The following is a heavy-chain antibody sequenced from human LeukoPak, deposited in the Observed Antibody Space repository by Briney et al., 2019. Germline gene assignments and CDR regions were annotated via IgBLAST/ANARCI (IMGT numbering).Heavy chain of an antibody. CDR1: GLTFSDTN. D-gene: IGHD4-17*01. V-gene: IGHV3-11*01. CDR2: IRRVPTDL. J-gene: IGHJ3*01. Sequence: GESLRLSCVASGLTFSDTNLAWIRQAPGKGLEWISYIRRVPTDLYYADSVKGRFTITRDNAKNSLYLQMNSLRAEDTANYYCARRAREFGDSHAFDVWGQGTMVTVSS. CDR3: ARRAREFGDSHAFDV.